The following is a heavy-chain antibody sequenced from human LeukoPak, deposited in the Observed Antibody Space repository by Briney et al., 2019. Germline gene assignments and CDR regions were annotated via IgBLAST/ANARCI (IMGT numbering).Heavy chain of an antibody. CDR3: AKEFYYGSGRGAFDI. Sequence: GGSLRLSCAASGFTFDDYAMHWVRQAPGKGLGWVSGISWNSGSIGYADSVKGRFTISRDNAKNSLYLQMNSLRAEDTALYYCAKEFYYGSGRGAFDIWGQGTMVTVSS. V-gene: IGHV3-9*01. D-gene: IGHD3-10*01. CDR1: GFTFDDYA. J-gene: IGHJ3*02. CDR2: ISWNSGSI.